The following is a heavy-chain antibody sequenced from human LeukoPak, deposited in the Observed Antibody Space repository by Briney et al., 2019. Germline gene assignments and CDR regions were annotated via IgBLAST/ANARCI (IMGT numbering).Heavy chain of an antibody. D-gene: IGHD1-26*01. CDR3: ARDSGRNSCDYYFHY. Sequence: SETLSLTCTVSGGSISSYYWSWIRQPPGKGLEWIGYIYYSGSTNYNPSLKSRVTISVDTSNNQFSLKLTSVTAADTAIYYCARDSGRNSCDYYFHYWGQGTLVTVSS. V-gene: IGHV4-59*01. CDR1: GGSISSYY. CDR2: IYYSGST. J-gene: IGHJ4*02.